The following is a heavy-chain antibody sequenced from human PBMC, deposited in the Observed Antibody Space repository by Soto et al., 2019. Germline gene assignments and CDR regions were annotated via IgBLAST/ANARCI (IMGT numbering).Heavy chain of an antibody. V-gene: IGHV3-15*01. CDR1: GINFNNAW. D-gene: IGHD4-17*01. J-gene: IGHJ4*02. CDR2: IKNKADGGTT. CDR3: TTDPGDYEDF. Sequence: LRLSCAASGINFNNAWMSWVRQAPGKGLEWVGRIKNKADGGTTDYAAPVRGRFTISRDDSKNTLFLQMNSLETEDTAVYYCTTDPGDYEDFWGQGTLVTVSS.